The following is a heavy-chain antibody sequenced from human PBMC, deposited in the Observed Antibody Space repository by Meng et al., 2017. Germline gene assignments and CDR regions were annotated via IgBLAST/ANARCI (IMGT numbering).Heavy chain of an antibody. CDR2: IIPIFGTA. CDR3: ARDGVGATEGYFDY. CDR1: GGTFSSYA. Sequence: VRRVQLGVGVKKPGSSVTVSCKASGGTFSSYAISWVRQAPGQGLDWMGGIIPIFGTANYAQKFQGRVTITADKSTSTAYMELSSLRSEDTAVYYCARDGVGATEGYFDYWGQGTLVTVSS. V-gene: IGHV1-69*06. D-gene: IGHD1-26*01. J-gene: IGHJ4*02.